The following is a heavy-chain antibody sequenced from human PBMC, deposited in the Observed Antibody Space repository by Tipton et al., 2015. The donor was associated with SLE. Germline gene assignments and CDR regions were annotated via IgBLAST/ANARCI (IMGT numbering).Heavy chain of an antibody. CDR2: IYYGEKT. D-gene: IGHD3-3*02. CDR3: ANVNHFSPFFDY. J-gene: IGHJ4*02. V-gene: IGHV4-39*07. CDR1: GGSISSSFYF. Sequence: TLSLTCIVSGGSISSSFYFWSWIRQPPGKGLEWIGNIYYGEKTYYNPSLESRVTISVDTSKNQFSLKVNSMTAADTAVYYCANVNHFSPFFDYWGQGILLTVSS.